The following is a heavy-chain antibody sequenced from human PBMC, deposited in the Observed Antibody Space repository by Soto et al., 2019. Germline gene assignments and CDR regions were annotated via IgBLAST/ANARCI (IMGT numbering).Heavy chain of an antibody. CDR1: GGTFSSYA. J-gene: IGHJ4*02. CDR2: IIPIFGTA. V-gene: IGHV1-69*13. Sequence: SVKVSCKASGGTFSSYAISWVRQAPGQGLEWMGGIIPIFGTANYAQKFQGRVTITADESASKAYMELSSLRSEDTAVYYCAREGYYDFWSGHFDYWGQGTLVTVSS. D-gene: IGHD3-3*01. CDR3: AREGYYDFWSGHFDY.